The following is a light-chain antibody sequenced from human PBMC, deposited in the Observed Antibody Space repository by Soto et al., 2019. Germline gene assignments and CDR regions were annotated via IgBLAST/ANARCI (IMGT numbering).Light chain of an antibody. CDR2: DAS. J-gene: IGKJ4*01. CDR1: QSVSNW. Sequence: DLQMTQSPSALSASVGDRVTITCRASQSVSNWLAWYQQKPGKAPRLLIYDASSLQSGVPSRFSGSGSGTDLTITIGSLQPEDFETYYCQQGYSFPVTFGGGTKVDIK. CDR3: QQGYSFPVT. V-gene: IGKV1-12*01.